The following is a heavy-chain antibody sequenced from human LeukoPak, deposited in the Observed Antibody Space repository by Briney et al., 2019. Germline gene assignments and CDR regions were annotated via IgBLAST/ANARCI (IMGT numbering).Heavy chain of an antibody. D-gene: IGHD2-15*01. CDR3: ARHARRYCSGGSCLWYFDL. J-gene: IGHJ2*01. CDR2: IYYSGST. Sequence: SETLSLTCIVSGGSISSSSYYWGWIRQPPGMGLEWIGSIYYSGSTYYNPSLKSRFTISVDTSKNQFSLKLSSVTAAHTAVYYCARHARRYCSGGSCLWYFDLWGRGTLVTVST. V-gene: IGHV4-39*01. CDR1: GGSISSSSYY.